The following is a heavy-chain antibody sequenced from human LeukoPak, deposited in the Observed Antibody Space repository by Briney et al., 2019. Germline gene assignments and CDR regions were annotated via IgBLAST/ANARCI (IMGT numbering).Heavy chain of an antibody. CDR2: IYSGGST. Sequence: GGSLRLSCAASGFTVSSNYMSWVRQAPGKGLEWVSVIYSGGSTYYADSVKGRFTISRDNSKNTLYLQMNSLRAEDTAVYYCASGVEGAEEDYYYYYGMDVWGQGTTVTVSS. J-gene: IGHJ6*02. V-gene: IGHV3-53*01. CDR1: GFTVSSNY. CDR3: ASGVEGAEEDYYYYYGMDV. D-gene: IGHD1-26*01.